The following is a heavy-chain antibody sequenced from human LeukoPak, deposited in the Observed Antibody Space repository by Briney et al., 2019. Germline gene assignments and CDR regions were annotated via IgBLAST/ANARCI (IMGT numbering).Heavy chain of an antibody. D-gene: IGHD2-15*01. CDR3: AREFCSGANCYPMGAFDM. V-gene: IGHV3-7*01. CDR2: IEQDGSEK. CDR1: GFTFSRYW. J-gene: IGHJ3*02. Sequence: GGSLRLSCAASGFTFSRYWMSWVRQAPGKGLEWVANIEQDGSEKYYVHSVKGRFTISRDNVKNSLYLQMNSLRAEDIAVYYCAREFCSGANCYPMGAFDMWGQGTMVTVSS.